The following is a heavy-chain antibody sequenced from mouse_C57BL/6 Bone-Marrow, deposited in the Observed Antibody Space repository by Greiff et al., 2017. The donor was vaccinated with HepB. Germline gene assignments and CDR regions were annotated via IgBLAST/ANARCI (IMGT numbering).Heavy chain of an antibody. V-gene: IGHV5-6*01. D-gene: IGHD2-14*01. CDR3: ARDRCDYYFDY. CDR2: INTGGTYT. CDR1: GFTFRTSG. Sequence: VQLKESGGDLVKPGGSLKLSCVASGFTFRTSGMSWVRQTPDKRLEWVATINTGGTYTYYPDSVKGQFTISKDTAKNTRFLQMSSLKSEDSAIYYCARDRCDYYFDYWGQGTTLTVTS. J-gene: IGHJ2*01.